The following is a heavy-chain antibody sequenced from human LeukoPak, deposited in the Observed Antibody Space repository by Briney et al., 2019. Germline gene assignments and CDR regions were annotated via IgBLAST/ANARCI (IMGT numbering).Heavy chain of an antibody. CDR1: GGSISSYY. Sequence: PSETLSLTCTVSGGSISSYYWSWIRQPPGKGLEWIGYIYYSGSTNYNPSLKSRVTISVDTSKNQFSLKLSSVTAADTAVYYCARDGVMFEGVSGNYYFDYWGQGTLVTVSS. J-gene: IGHJ4*02. CDR3: ARDGVMFEGVSGNYYFDY. CDR2: IYYSGST. V-gene: IGHV4-59*12. D-gene: IGHD3-10*02.